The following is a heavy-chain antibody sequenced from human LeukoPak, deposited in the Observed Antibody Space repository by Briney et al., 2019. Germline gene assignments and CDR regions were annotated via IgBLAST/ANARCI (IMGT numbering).Heavy chain of an antibody. CDR3: ATRGYCSSTSCSDFDY. V-gene: IGHV1-8*01. D-gene: IGHD2-2*01. CDR1: GYTFTSYD. J-gene: IGHJ4*02. Sequence: ASVKVSCKASGYTFTSYDINWVRQATGQGLEWMGWMNPNSGNTGYAQKFQGRVTMTRNTSISTAYMELSSLRSEDTAVYYCATRGYCSSTSCSDFDYWGQGTLVTVSS. CDR2: MNPNSGNT.